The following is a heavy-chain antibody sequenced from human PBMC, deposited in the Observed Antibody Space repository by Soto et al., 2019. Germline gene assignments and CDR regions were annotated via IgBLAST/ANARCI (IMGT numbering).Heavy chain of an antibody. D-gene: IGHD2-2*01. V-gene: IGHV4-39*07. Sequence: SETLSLTCTVSGCSISSSSYYWGWIRQPPGKGLEWIGEIYHSGSTNYNPSLKSRVTISVDKSKNQFSLKLSSVTAADTAVYYCARDFCSSTSCHWFDPWGQGILVTVSS. J-gene: IGHJ5*02. CDR2: IYHSGST. CDR1: GCSISSSSYY. CDR3: ARDFCSSTSCHWFDP.